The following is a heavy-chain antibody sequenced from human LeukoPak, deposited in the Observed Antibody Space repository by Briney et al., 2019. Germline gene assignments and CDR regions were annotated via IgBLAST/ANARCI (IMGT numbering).Heavy chain of an antibody. CDR1: GFTFSDYW. Sequence: PGGSLRLSCAASGFTFSDYWMHWVRQAPGKGLVWVLRITPDGSSTNYADSVKGRFTISRDNAKNTLCLQMNSLRAEDTAVYYCYGGNAENWGQGTLVTVSS. V-gene: IGHV3-74*01. D-gene: IGHD4-23*01. J-gene: IGHJ1*01. CDR3: YGGNAEN. CDR2: ITPDGSST.